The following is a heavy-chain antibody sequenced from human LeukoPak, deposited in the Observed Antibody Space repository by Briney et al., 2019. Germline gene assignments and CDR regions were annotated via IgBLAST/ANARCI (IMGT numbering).Heavy chain of an antibody. CDR1: GFNVGSNY. CDR3: ARDLRKQGFWS. J-gene: IGHJ4*02. V-gene: IGHV3-66*01. D-gene: IGHD3-3*01. Sequence: GGSLRLSCVASGFNVGSNYMNWVRQAPGKGLEWVSIIYSGGSTDYADSVKGRFTISRDKSKNTLYLQLSSLRAEDAAIYYCARDLRKQGFWSWGQGTLVTVSS. CDR2: IYSGGST.